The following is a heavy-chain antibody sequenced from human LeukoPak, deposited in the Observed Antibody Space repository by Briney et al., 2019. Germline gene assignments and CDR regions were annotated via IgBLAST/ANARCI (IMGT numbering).Heavy chain of an antibody. V-gene: IGHV1-46*01. Sequence: ASVKVSCKASGYXFTNYYMHWVRQAPGQGLEWMGIINPSSGSTTYAQKFQGRVTMTRDTSTSTFYMDLSSLRSEDTAVYYCARGLSPFSDYWGQGTLVTVSS. J-gene: IGHJ4*02. CDR2: INPSSGST. CDR3: ARGLSPFSDY. CDR1: GYXFTNYY.